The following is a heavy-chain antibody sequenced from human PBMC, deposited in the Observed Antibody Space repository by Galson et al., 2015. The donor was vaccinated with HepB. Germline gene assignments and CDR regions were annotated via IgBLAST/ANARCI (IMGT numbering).Heavy chain of an antibody. Sequence: SLRLSCAASGFTFSNHALHWVRQAPGKGLEWVAVISYDGNNKYYADSVKGRFTISRDNSENTLYLQMNSLRAEDTAVYYCARDRDSSGSYFIYWGQGTLVTVSS. CDR3: ARDRDSSGSYFIY. V-gene: IGHV3-30-3*01. CDR2: ISYDGNNK. D-gene: IGHD3-22*01. J-gene: IGHJ4*02. CDR1: GFTFSNHA.